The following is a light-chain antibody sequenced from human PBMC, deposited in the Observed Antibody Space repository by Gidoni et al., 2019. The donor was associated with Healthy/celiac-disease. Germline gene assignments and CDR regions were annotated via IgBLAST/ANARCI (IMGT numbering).Light chain of an antibody. Sequence: SYELTQPPSVSVSPGQTASITCSGDKLGDKYACWYQQKPGQSPVLVIYQDRKRPSGIPERFSGCNSGTTATLTISGTQAMDEADYYCQAWDSSTAVFGGGTKLTVL. CDR1: KLGDKY. V-gene: IGLV3-1*01. CDR2: QDR. CDR3: QAWDSSTAV. J-gene: IGLJ2*01.